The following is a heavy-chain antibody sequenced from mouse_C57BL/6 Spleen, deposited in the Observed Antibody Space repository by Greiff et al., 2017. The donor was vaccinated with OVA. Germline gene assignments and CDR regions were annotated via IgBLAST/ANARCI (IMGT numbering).Heavy chain of an antibody. J-gene: IGHJ4*01. CDR1: GYTFTSYW. CDR3: ARWLLPHDAMDY. Sequence: QVQLQQPGAELVKPGASVKLSCKASGYTFTSYWMHWVKQRPGQGLEWIGMIHPNSGSTNYNEKFKSKATLTVDKSSSTAYMQLSSLTSEDSAVYYGARWLLPHDAMDYWGQGTSVTVSS. CDR2: IHPNSGST. V-gene: IGHV1-64*01. D-gene: IGHD2-3*01.